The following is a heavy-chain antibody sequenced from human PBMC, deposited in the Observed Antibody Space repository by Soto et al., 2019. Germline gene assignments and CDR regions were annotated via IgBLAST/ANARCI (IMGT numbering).Heavy chain of an antibody. J-gene: IGHJ4*02. Sequence: EVQLLESGGGLIQPGGSLRLSCAASGFTFSAYGMSWVRQAPGKRPEWLSAISGDGESTFYADSVKGRFTISRDNSNNTLYRQRTGLRAEDTAIYCCAKGSVDVGSASSIDYWGQGTLVTVSS. CDR3: AKGSVDVGSASSIDY. D-gene: IGHD2-15*01. CDR1: GFTFSAYG. V-gene: IGHV3-23*01. CDR2: ISGDGEST.